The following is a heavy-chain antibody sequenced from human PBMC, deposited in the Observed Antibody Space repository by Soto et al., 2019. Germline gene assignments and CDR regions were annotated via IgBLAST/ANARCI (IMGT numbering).Heavy chain of an antibody. V-gene: IGHV4-30-4*01. CDR1: GGSISSGDYY. CDR3: ARGMVAGTAMAEGNWFDP. D-gene: IGHD5-18*01. J-gene: IGHJ5*02. Sequence: SETLSLTCTVSGGSISSGDYYWSWIRQPPGKGLEWIGYIYYSGSTYYNPSLKSRVTISVDTSKNQFSLKLSSVTAADTAVYYCARGMVAGTAMAEGNWFDPWGQGTLVTVSS. CDR2: IYYSGST.